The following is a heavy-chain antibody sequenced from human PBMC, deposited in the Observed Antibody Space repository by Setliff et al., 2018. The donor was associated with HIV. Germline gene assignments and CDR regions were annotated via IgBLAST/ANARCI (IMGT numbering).Heavy chain of an antibody. Sequence: PGGSLRLSCAASGFTFSSYAMAWVRQAPGKGLEWVSAISRSADTTYYADSVKGRFTISRDNAKNSLYLQMNSLRAEDTAVYYCARGFTAAAGPTGYNDYYFDSWGQGTQVTVSS. CDR2: ISRSADTT. J-gene: IGHJ4*02. CDR1: GFTFSSYA. D-gene: IGHD6-13*01. V-gene: IGHV3-23*01. CDR3: ARGFTAAAGPTGYNDYYFDS.